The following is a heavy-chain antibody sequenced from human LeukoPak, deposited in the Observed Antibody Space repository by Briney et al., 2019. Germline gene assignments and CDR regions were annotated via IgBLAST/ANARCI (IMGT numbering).Heavy chain of an antibody. CDR3: ATGPTTMVRGVKYY. CDR2: FDPEDGET. J-gene: IGHJ4*02. CDR1: GYTLTELS. V-gene: IGHV1-24*01. D-gene: IGHD3-10*01. Sequence: ASVKVSCKVSGYTLTELSMHWVRQAPGKGLEWMGGFDPEDGETIYAQKFQGRVTMTEDTSTDTAYMELSSLRSEDTAVYYCATGPTTMVRGVKYYWGQGTLVTVSS.